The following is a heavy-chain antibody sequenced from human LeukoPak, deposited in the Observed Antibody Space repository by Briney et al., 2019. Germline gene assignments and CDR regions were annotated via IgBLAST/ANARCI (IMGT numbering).Heavy chain of an antibody. CDR3: ARSLGYCSSTSCYYYMDV. Sequence: SVKVSCKASGGTFSSYAISWVRQAPGQGLEWMGGIIPIFGTANYAQKFQGRVTITADESASTAYMELSSLRSEDTAVYYCARSLGYCSSTSCYYYMDVWGKGTTVTVSS. CDR1: GGTFSSYA. V-gene: IGHV1-69*01. J-gene: IGHJ6*03. D-gene: IGHD2-2*01. CDR2: IIPIFGTA.